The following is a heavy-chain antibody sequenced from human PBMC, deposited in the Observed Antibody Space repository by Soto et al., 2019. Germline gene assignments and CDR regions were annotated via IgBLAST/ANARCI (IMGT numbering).Heavy chain of an antibody. D-gene: IGHD3-22*01. CDR3: ARVVITPREGYYFDY. J-gene: IGHJ4*02. CDR2: INPNSGGT. V-gene: IGHV1-2*04. CDR1: GYTFTGYY. Sequence: ASVKVSCKASGYTFTGYYMHWVRQAPGQGLEWMGWINPNSGGTNYAQKFQGWVTMTRDTSISTAYMELSRLRSDDTAVYYCARVVITPREGYYFDYWGQGTLVTVSS.